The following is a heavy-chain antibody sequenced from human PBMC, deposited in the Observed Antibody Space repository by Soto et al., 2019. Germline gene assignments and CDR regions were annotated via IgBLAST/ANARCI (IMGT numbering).Heavy chain of an antibody. CDR1: GGSISKFY. J-gene: IGHJ5*02. V-gene: IGHV4-4*07. Sequence: QVQLQESGPGVLKPSETLSLGCSVSGGSISKFYWSWIRKTAGKGLEWLGRVYSTGTTDYNPSLRSRVTMSVDISKKTFSLRLTSVTAAETGVYYCVRDGSKTLRDWFDPWGQGKLVTVSS. CDR3: VRDGSKTLRDWFDP. CDR2: VYSTGTT.